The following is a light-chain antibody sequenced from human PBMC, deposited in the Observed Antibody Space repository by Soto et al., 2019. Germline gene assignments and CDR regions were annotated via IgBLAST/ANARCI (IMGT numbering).Light chain of an antibody. CDR1: QSVSSSY. CDR2: GAS. V-gene: IGKV3-20*01. CDR3: QQHGNSPWT. J-gene: IGKJ1*01. Sequence: EIVLTQSPGTLSLSPGERATLSCRASQSVSSSYLAWYQQKPGQAPRLLIDGASSRATGIPDRFSGSGSGTDFTLTISRLEPEDFAVYYCQQHGNSPWTFGQGTKVEIK.